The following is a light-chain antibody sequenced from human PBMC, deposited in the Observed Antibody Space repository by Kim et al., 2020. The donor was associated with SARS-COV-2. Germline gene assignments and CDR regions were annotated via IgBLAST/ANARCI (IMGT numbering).Light chain of an antibody. CDR2: DVS. CDR1: SGDVGAYNL. J-gene: IGLJ3*02. Sequence: GQSVTTSWTGTSGDVGAYNLVSWYQQHPGKAPKFMIHDVSQRPSGVSNRFSGSKSGNTASLTISGLQAEDEADYYCTSYTRSDTWVFGGGTKLTVL. CDR3: TSYTRSDTWV. V-gene: IGLV2-14*03.